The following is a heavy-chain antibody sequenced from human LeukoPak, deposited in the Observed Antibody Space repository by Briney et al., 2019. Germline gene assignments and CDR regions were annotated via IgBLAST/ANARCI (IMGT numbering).Heavy chain of an antibody. CDR3: ARSSGNGSGRTNYYYGMDV. CDR1: GFTFSSYG. J-gene: IGHJ6*02. CDR2: IRYDGSNK. D-gene: IGHD3-10*01. Sequence: GGSLRLSCAASGFTFSSYGMHWVRQAPGKGLEWVAIIRYDGSNKYYADPVKGRFTISRDNSKNTLYLQMNSLRAEDTAVYYCARSSGNGSGRTNYYYGMDVWGQGTTVTVSS. V-gene: IGHV3-33*01.